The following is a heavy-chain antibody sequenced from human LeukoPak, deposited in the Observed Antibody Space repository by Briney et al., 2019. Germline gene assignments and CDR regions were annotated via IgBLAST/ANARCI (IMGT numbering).Heavy chain of an antibody. V-gene: IGHV1-2*02. CDR1: GYTFTGYY. CDR2: INPNSGGT. D-gene: IGHD6-13*01. CDR3: ARTPSWSSYYYGMDV. Sequence: ASVKVSCKASGYTFTGYYMHWVRQAPGQGLEWMGWINPNSGGTNYAQKFQGRVTMTRDTSISTAYMELSRLRSDDTAVCYCARTPSWSSYYYGMDVWGQGTTVTVSS. J-gene: IGHJ6*02.